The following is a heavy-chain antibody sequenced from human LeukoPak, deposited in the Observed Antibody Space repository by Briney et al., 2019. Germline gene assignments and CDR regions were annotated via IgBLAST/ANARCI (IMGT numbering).Heavy chain of an antibody. J-gene: IGHJ4*02. D-gene: IGHD1-14*01. V-gene: IGHV3-11*01. CDR2: ISPSGTDI. Sequence: GGSLRLSCAVSGFTFSDTYMTWIRQAPGKGLESLSYISPSGTDISYAESVKGRFTISRDNAKNSLYLQMNSLRVEDTAVYYCTRDPRNLDYWGQGTLVTVSS. CDR1: GFTFSDTY. CDR3: TRDPRNLDY.